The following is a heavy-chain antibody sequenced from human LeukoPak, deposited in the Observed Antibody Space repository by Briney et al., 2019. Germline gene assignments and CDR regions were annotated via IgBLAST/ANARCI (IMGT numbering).Heavy chain of an antibody. J-gene: IGHJ5*02. CDR3: ARGITMVRGVHKRGYWFDP. V-gene: IGHV1-2*02. Sequence: ASVKVSCKASGYTFTDYYIHWVRQAPGQGLEWMGWINPNSGGTNYAQKFQGRVTMIRDTSITTAYMELSRLRSDDTAVYYCARGITMVRGVHKRGYWFDPWGQGTLVTVSS. D-gene: IGHD3-10*01. CDR1: GYTFTDYY. CDR2: INPNSGGT.